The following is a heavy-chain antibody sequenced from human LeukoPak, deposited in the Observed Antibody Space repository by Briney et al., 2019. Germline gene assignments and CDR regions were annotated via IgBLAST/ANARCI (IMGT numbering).Heavy chain of an antibody. V-gene: IGHV4-30-2*01. J-gene: IGHJ5*02. Sequence: PSQTLSLTCAVSGGSISSGGYSWSWIRQPPGKGLEWIGYIYHSGSTYYNPSLKSRVTISVDRSKNQFSLKLSSVTAADTAVYYCARHRQWFDPWGQGTLVTVSS. CDR2: IYHSGST. CDR3: ARHRQWFDP. CDR1: GGSISSGGYS.